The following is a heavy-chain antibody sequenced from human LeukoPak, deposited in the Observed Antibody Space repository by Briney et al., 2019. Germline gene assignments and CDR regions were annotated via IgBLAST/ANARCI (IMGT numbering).Heavy chain of an antibody. CDR2: INSDGSST. CDR3: ARFSTNITFGGDIADRGLDY. Sequence: GGSLRLSCAASGFTFSSYWMHWVRQAPGKGLVWVSRINSDGSSTSYADSVKGRFTISRDNAKNTLYLQMNSLRAEDTAVYYCARFSTNITFGGDIADRGLDYWGQGTLVTVSS. D-gene: IGHD3-16*02. J-gene: IGHJ4*02. V-gene: IGHV3-74*01. CDR1: GFTFSSYW.